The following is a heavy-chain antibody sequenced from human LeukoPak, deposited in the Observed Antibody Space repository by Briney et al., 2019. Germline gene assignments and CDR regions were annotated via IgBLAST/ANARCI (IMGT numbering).Heavy chain of an antibody. V-gene: IGHV4-34*01. J-gene: IGHJ4*02. D-gene: IGHD3-22*01. CDR2: INHSGST. Sequence: SETLSLTCAVCGGSFSGYYWSWIRQPPGKGLEWIGEINHSGSTNYNPSLKSRVTISVDTSKNQFSPKLSSVTAADTAVYYCARGRSSGYSSPFDYWGQGTLVTVSS. CDR3: ARGRSSGYSSPFDY. CDR1: GGSFSGYY.